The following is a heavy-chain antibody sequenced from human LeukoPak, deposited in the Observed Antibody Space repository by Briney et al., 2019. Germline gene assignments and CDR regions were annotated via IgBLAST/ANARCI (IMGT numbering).Heavy chain of an antibody. J-gene: IGHJ6*02. CDR3: ARDNTGYNYGMDV. D-gene: IGHD3-9*01. CDR2: ISPYNGNT. V-gene: IGHV1-18*01. CDR1: GYTFTTYG. Sequence: GASVKVSCKASGYTFTTYGINWVRQAPGQGLEWMVWISPYNGNTHYAQSLQGRVTVTTDTSTSTAYMELRSLRSDDTAVYYCARDNTGYNYGMDVWGQGTTVTVSS.